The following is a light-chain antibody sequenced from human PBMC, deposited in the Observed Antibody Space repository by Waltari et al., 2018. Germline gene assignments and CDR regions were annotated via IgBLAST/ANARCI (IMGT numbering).Light chain of an antibody. V-gene: IGKV6-21*02. CDR1: QSTGYN. Sequence: EILLTQSPDFQSVPRTEKVTTTCRASQSTGYNLHGYQQKPGQSPKLLIKYASQSISGVPSRFSGSGSGTDFALTINGLEAEDAATFYCHQSNTLPHTFGQGTKLEIK. CDR3: HQSNTLPHT. CDR2: YAS. J-gene: IGKJ2*01.